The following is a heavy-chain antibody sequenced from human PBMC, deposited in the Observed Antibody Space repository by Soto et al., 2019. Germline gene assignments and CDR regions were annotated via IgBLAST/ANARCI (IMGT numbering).Heavy chain of an antibody. CDR1: EDRVCSNRAS. CDR2: TYYRSKWYS. J-gene: IGHJ6*02. D-gene: IGHD5-12*01. Sequence: SPPFALSEDRVCSNRASCISIRQSQSRGLEWRGRTYYRSKWYSAYAVSVKSRITINPDTSKNQFSLQLNSVTPEDTAVYYCARDYKWLHYGMDVWGQWTMVTVSS. V-gene: IGHV6-1*01. CDR3: ARDYKWLHYGMDV.